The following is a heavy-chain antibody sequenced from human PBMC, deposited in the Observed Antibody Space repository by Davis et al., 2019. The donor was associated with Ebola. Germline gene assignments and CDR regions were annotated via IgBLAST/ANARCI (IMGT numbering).Heavy chain of an antibody. Sequence: GGSLRLSCAASGFSFSSYSMNWVRQAPGQGLEWVSYISSSSSTIYYADSVKGRFTISRDNAKNSLYLQMNSLRDEDTAVYYCARESLGYCSGGSCFPNWFDPWGQGTLVTVSS. V-gene: IGHV3-48*02. CDR2: ISSSSSTI. CDR3: ARESLGYCSGGSCFPNWFDP. J-gene: IGHJ5*02. CDR1: GFSFSSYS. D-gene: IGHD2-15*01.